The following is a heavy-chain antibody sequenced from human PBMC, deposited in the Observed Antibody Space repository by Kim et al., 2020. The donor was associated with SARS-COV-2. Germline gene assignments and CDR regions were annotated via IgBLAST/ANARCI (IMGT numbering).Heavy chain of an antibody. CDR3: ARESARSTGTDFDY. V-gene: IGHV1-3*01. CDR2: INADNTNT. CDR1: GYTFSDYA. J-gene: IGHJ4*02. D-gene: IGHD1-1*01. Sequence: ASVKVSCKASGYTFSDYAMHWVRRAPGQRLEWVGWINADNTNTIYSEKLQGRVTITRDASASTAYMELSSLRSEDTALYYCARESARSTGTDFDYWGQGT.